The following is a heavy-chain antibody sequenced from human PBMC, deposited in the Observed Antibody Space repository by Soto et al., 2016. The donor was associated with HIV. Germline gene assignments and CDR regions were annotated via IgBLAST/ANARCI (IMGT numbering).Heavy chain of an antibody. Sequence: EVQLLESGGGLVQPGGSLRLSCAASGFTFNNYAVNWVRQAPGKGLEWVSAITAGGSTYYADSVKGRFTISRDNFKNTLYLRMNSLRAEDTAVYYCSKWGYCSGGTCSKVSPFDYWGQGTLVTVSS. CDR2: ITAGGST. J-gene: IGHJ4*02. V-gene: IGHV3-23*01. CDR1: GFTFNNYA. D-gene: IGHD2-15*01. CDR3: SKWGYCSGGTCSKVSPFDY.